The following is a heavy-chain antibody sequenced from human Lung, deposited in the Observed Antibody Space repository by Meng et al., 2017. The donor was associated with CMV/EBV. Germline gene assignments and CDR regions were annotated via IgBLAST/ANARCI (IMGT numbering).Heavy chain of an antibody. D-gene: IGHD6-13*01. CDR1: GASITSYD. V-gene: IGHV4-4*07. Sequence: QVQWQGSGPGLGKPSVPLSTSSTLSGASITSYDCSWTRQPAGKGLEWIGRISAIGNNRYNPSLKSRVTMSVDTSKNQFSLKLSSVTAADTAVYYCARDFGSSWYPNWFDPWGQGTLVTVSS. J-gene: IGHJ5*02. CDR3: ARDFGSSWYPNWFDP. CDR2: ISAIGNN.